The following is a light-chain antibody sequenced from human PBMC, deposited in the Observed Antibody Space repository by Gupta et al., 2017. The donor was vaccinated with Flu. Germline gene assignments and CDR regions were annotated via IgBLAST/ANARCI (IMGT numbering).Light chain of an antibody. CDR1: QSVRSSY. V-gene: IGKV3-20*01. CDR2: GAS. J-gene: IGKJ3*01. CDR3: QQDCSSPIT. Sequence: GTLYLSPGERATRSCRASQSVRSSYLAWYQQKPGQAPRLLIYGASSRATGIPDRFSGSGSGTDFTLTISRLEPEDFAVYYCQQDCSSPITFGHGTKVDIK.